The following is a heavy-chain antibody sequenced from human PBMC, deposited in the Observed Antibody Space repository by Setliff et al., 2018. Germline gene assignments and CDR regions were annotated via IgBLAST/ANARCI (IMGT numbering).Heavy chain of an antibody. Sequence: ASVKVSCKASGYTFSHSGITWVRQAPGQGLEWMGWISVYTGNTNYAPKLQGRVTMTTDASTSTAYMELRGLTSDDTAVYYCSRLVRYCTTSTCQGASASEHWGQGTLVTVSS. D-gene: IGHD2-8*01. V-gene: IGHV1-18*01. CDR2: ISVYTGNT. CDR3: SRLVRYCTTSTCQGASASEH. CDR1: GYTFSHSG. J-gene: IGHJ4*02.